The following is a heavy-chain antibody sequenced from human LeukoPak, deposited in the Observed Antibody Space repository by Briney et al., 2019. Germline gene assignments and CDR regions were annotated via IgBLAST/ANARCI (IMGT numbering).Heavy chain of an antibody. V-gene: IGHV1-2*02. CDR2: INPNSGGA. D-gene: IGHD1-26*01. CDR1: GYTFTGYF. J-gene: IGHJ5*02. Sequence: GASVRVSCKASGYTFTGYFIHWVRQAPGQGLEWMGWINPNSGGATYTQMYQCRFNMTRDTTISTAYMELNRLTSGDTAVYYCTGGATDNWFDPWGQGTLDTVSS. CDR3: TGGATDNWFDP.